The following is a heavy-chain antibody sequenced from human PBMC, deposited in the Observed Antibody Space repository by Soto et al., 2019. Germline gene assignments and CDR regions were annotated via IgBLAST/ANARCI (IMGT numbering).Heavy chain of an antibody. J-gene: IGHJ5*02. V-gene: IGHV4-34*01. CDR1: GGSFSGYC. Sequence: PSETLSLTCAVYGGSFSGYCWTWFRQAPGKGLEWIGEINHSGGTNYNSSLKSRVTISADTSKNQFSLILNSVTAADTAVYYCVRDGTKNLRDWFDPWGQGILVT. CDR2: INHSGGT. D-gene: IGHD1-1*01. CDR3: VRDGTKNLRDWFDP.